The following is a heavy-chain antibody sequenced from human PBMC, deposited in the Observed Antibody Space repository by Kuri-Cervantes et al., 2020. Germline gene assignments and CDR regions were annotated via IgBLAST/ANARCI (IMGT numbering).Heavy chain of an antibody. CDR1: GYTFTRYG. CDR2: ISAYNGNT. Sequence: ASVKVSCKASGYTFTRYGISWVRQAPGQGLEWMGWISAYNGNTNHTQKFQGRVTMTRNTSISTAYMELSSLRSEDTAVYYCATATLQKNAFDIWGQGTMVTVSS. V-gene: IGHV1-18*01. D-gene: IGHD4-11*01. CDR3: ATATLQKNAFDI. J-gene: IGHJ3*02.